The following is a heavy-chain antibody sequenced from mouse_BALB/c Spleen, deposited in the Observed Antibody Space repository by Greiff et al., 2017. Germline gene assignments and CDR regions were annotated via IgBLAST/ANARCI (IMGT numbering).Heavy chain of an antibody. Sequence: QVQLKQSGAELVKPGASVKLSCKASGYTFTSYWMHWVKQRPGQGLEWIGEINPSNGRTNYNEKFKSKATLTVDKSSSTAYMQLSSLTSEDSAVYYCARRRDDYDEGFAYWGQGTLVTVSA. J-gene: IGHJ3*01. CDR1: GYTFTSYW. CDR2: INPSNGRT. CDR3: ARRRDDYDEGFAY. D-gene: IGHD2-4*01. V-gene: IGHV1S81*02.